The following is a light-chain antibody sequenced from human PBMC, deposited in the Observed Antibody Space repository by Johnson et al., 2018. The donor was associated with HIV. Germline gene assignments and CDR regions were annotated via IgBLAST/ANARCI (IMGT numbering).Light chain of an antibody. CDR2: DNN. CDR1: SSNIGNNY. Sequence: QSVLTQPPSVSAAPGQKVTVSCSGSSSNIGNNYVSWYQQLPGTAPKLLIYDNNKRPSGIPDRFSGSKSGTSATLGITGLQTGDEADYYCGKWDSSLRAPRVVGTGTKVTVL. J-gene: IGLJ1*01. CDR3: GKWDSSLRAPRV. V-gene: IGLV1-51*01.